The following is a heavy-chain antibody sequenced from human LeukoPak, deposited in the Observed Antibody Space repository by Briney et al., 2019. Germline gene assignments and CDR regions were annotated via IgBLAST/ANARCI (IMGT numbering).Heavy chain of an antibody. V-gene: IGHV3-30-3*01. J-gene: IGHJ5*02. CDR2: ISYDGSNK. Sequence: GGSLRLSCAASGFTFSSYAMHWVRQAPGKGLEWVAVISYDGSNKYYADSVKGRFTISRDNSKNTLYLQMNSLSPEDTAVYYCARAPYKRNSSGSLWFDPWGQGTLVTVSS. CDR1: GFTFSSYA. D-gene: IGHD6-19*01. CDR3: ARAPYKRNSSGSLWFDP.